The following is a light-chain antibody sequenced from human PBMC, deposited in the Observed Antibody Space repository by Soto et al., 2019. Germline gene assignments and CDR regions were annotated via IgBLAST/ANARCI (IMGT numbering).Light chain of an antibody. CDR3: QQTYSTGIFT. CDR1: QTISTY. Sequence: DIQMTQSPSSLSVSVGDRVTITCRASQTISTYLNWYQQKPGKAPKLLIDAVSSLQSGVPSRFSGSGSGTDFTLTIISLHPEDSATYYCQQTYSTGIFTFGPGTKVDFK. CDR2: AVS. J-gene: IGKJ3*01. V-gene: IGKV1-39*01.